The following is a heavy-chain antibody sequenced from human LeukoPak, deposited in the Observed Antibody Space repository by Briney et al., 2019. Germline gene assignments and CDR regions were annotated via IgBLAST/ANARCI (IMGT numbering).Heavy chain of an antibody. Sequence: GGSLRLSCAASGFTFSSYSMNWVRQAPGKGLEWISYISTSSSPIYYADSVKGRFTISRDNAKNSLYLQMNSLRAEDTAVYYCARDLSGSYVYWGQGTRVTVSS. V-gene: IGHV3-48*01. CDR2: ISTSSSPI. CDR3: ARDLSGSYVY. J-gene: IGHJ4*02. CDR1: GFTFSSYS. D-gene: IGHD1-26*01.